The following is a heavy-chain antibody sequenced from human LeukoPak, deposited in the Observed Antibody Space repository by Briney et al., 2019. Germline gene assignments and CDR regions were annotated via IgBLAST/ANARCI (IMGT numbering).Heavy chain of an antibody. J-gene: IGHJ3*02. Sequence: GGSLRLSCAASVVTFSSYEMSWVRQAPGKGPEGVSYINSSGSTIYYADSVKGRYTISRDNAKNSLYLQMNRLRAEDTAVYDWARDKWLRNYYDSSGYYLGAFDIWGEGTMVTVSS. CDR2: INSSGSTI. CDR3: ARDKWLRNYYDSSGYYLGAFDI. V-gene: IGHV3-48*03. CDR1: VVTFSSYE. D-gene: IGHD3-22*01.